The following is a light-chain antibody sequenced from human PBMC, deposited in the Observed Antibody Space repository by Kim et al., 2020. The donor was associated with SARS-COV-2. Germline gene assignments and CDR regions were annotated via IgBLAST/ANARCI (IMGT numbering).Light chain of an antibody. CDR1: SLRSYY. Sequence: VALGQTVRITCQGNSLRSYYASWYQQKPGQAPVLVIYGKNSRTSEIADRISGSSSGNTASLTITGAQAEDEADYYCNSRDSSGNYVFGTGTKVTVL. V-gene: IGLV3-19*01. J-gene: IGLJ1*01. CDR2: GKN. CDR3: NSRDSSGNYV.